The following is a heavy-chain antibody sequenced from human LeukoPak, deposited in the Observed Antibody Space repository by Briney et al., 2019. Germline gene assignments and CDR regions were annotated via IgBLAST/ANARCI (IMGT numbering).Heavy chain of an antibody. Sequence: PSETLSLTCTVSGGSISSSSYYWGWIRQPPGKGLEWIGSIYYSGSTYYNPSLKSRVTISVDTSKNQFSLKLSSVTAADTAVYYCAKDGPPQVGAIGRDAFDIWGQGTMVTVSS. CDR3: AKDGPPQVGAIGRDAFDI. CDR2: IYYSGST. J-gene: IGHJ3*02. CDR1: GGSISSSSYY. V-gene: IGHV4-39*07. D-gene: IGHD1-26*01.